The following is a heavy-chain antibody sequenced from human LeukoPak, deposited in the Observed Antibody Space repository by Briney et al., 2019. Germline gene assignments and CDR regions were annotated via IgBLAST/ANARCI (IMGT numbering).Heavy chain of an antibody. CDR2: IAYDGSQK. J-gene: IGHJ4*02. CDR3: AREFFPPGLLTIVFDC. Sequence: GGSLRLSCAASGFTFSSYYMSWVRQAPGKGLEWMANIAYDGSQKNYVDSLKGRFTISRDNAKNSLFLQMDSLRAEDTAVYYCAREFFPPGLLTIVFDCWGQGSLVTVSS. V-gene: IGHV3-7*01. CDR1: GFTFSSYY. D-gene: IGHD3/OR15-3a*01.